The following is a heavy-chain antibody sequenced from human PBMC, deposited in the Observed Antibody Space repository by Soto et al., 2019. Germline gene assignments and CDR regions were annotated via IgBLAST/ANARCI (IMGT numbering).Heavy chain of an antibody. V-gene: IGHV4-31*03. CDR2: IYYSGST. D-gene: IGHD2-15*01. CDR1: GGSISSGGYY. Sequence: QVQLQESGPGLVKPSQTLSLTCTVSGGSISSGGYYWSWIRQHPGKGLEWIGYIYYSGSTYYNPSLKSRVTISVDTPKNQYSLKLSSVTAADTAVYYCARSDLGYCSGGICTGAGSQAFDIWGQGTMVTVSS. CDR3: ARSDLGYCSGGICTGAGSQAFDI. J-gene: IGHJ3*02.